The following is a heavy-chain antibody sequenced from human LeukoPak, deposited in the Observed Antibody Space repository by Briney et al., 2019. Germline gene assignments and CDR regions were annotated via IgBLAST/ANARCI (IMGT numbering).Heavy chain of an antibody. CDR1: GGTFSSYA. CDR3: AIVYERSAIFGVGPFDY. V-gene: IGHV1-69*13. D-gene: IGHD3-3*01. Sequence: SVKVSCKASGGTFSSYAISWVRQAPGQGLEWMGGIIPIFGTANYAQKFQGRVTITADESTSTAYMELSSLRSEDTAVYYCAIVYERSAIFGVGPFDYWGQGTLVTVSS. J-gene: IGHJ4*02. CDR2: IIPIFGTA.